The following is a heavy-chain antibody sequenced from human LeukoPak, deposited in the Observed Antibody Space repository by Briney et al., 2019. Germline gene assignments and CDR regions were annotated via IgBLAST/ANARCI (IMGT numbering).Heavy chain of an antibody. D-gene: IGHD6-19*01. CDR3: ARTGYSSGWFNDH. CDR1: GFSVRTHY. V-gene: IGHV3-53*01. J-gene: IGHJ4*02. Sequence: GWSVRLSCVVSGFSVRTHYMSWVRQAPAKGLEWVSVIYNDGSTYYSDSVKGRFAISRDNSKNALYLQMNSLRVDDTAVYYCARTGYSSGWFNDHWGQGTLVTVSS. CDR2: IYNDGST.